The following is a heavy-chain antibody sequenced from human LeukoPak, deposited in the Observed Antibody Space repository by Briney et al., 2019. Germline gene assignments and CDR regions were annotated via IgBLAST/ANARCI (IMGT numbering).Heavy chain of an antibody. CDR1: GGSISSYY. D-gene: IGHD2-2*01. V-gene: IGHV4-59*08. CDR2: IYYSGST. Sequence: SETLSLTCTVSGGSISSYYWSWLRQPPGKGLEWIGYIYYSGSTNYNPSLKSRVTISVDTSKNQFSLKLSSVTAADTAVYYCARYLGYCSSTSCYSFDYWGQGTLVTVSS. CDR3: ARYLGYCSSTSCYSFDY. J-gene: IGHJ4*02.